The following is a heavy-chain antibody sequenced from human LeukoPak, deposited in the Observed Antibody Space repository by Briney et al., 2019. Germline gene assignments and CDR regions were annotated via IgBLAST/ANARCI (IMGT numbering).Heavy chain of an antibody. CDR3: ARVGAPDYGGNLISWFDP. D-gene: IGHD4-23*01. J-gene: IGHJ5*02. CDR1: GYTFTSYG. V-gene: IGHV1-18*01. CDR2: ISAYNGNT. Sequence: ASVKVSCKASGYTFTSYGISWVRQDPGQGLEWMRWISAYNGNTNYAQKLQGRVTMTTDTSTSTAYMELRSLRSDDTAVYYCARVGAPDYGGNLISWFDPWGQGTLVTVSS.